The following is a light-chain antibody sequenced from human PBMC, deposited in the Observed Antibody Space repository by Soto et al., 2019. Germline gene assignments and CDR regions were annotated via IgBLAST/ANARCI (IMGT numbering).Light chain of an antibody. Sequence: QSALTQPASVSGSPGQSIPISCTGTSSDVGGYNYVSWYQQHPGKAPKLMIYDVSNRPSGVSNRFSGSKSGNTASLTISGLQAEDEADYYCSSYTSSSTYVFGTGPKLTVL. CDR1: SSDVGGYNY. CDR3: SSYTSSSTYV. J-gene: IGLJ1*01. V-gene: IGLV2-14*01. CDR2: DVS.